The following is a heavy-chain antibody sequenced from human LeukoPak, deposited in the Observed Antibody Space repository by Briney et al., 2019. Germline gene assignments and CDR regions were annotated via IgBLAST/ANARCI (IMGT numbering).Heavy chain of an antibody. CDR1: GITLSNYG. Sequence: PGGSLRLSCAVSGITLSNYGMGWVRQAPGKGLEWVAGISDSGGNTNYADSVKGRFTISRDNPKNTLYLQMNSLRAEDTAVYFCAKRGVVIRVILVGFHKQAYYFDSWGQGALVTVSS. CDR3: AKRGVVIRVILVGFHKQAYYFDS. J-gene: IGHJ4*02. V-gene: IGHV3-23*01. CDR2: ISDSGGNT. D-gene: IGHD3-22*01.